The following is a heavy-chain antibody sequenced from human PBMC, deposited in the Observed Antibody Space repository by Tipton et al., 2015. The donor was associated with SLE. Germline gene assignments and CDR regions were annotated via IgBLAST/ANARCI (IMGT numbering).Heavy chain of an antibody. CDR3: AKNGDYTFGWYYIDY. D-gene: IGHD6-19*01. V-gene: IGHV3-23*01. CDR2: ISGNGIHT. J-gene: IGHJ4*02. Sequence: SLRLSCAASGFTFATYAMTWVRQAPGKGLEWVATISGNGIHTYYSDSVKGRFTFSRDNSKNTLYLQMDSLRVEDTAVYYCAKNGDYTFGWYYIDYWGQGTLATVSS. CDR1: GFTFATYA.